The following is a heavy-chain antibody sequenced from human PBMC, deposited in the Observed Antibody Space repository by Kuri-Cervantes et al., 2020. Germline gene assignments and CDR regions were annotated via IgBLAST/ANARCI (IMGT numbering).Heavy chain of an antibody. V-gene: IGHV4-34*01. CDR1: GGSSSGYY. D-gene: IGHD6-13*01. Sequence: ESLKISCAVYGGSSSGYYWSWIRQPPGKGLEWIGGIKHSGSTNDNPSLKSRVTISVDTSKNQFSLKLSSVTAADTAVYYCARAGGRGSSWSGRNCLYWGQGTLVTVSS. J-gene: IGHJ4*02. CDR2: IKHSGST. CDR3: ARAGGRGSSWSGRNCLY.